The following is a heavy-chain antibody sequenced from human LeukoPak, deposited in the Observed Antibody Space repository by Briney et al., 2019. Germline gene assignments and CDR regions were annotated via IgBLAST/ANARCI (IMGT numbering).Heavy chain of an antibody. CDR3: ARLPSSGYYLDY. Sequence: SETLSLTCAVYGGSFSGYYWSWIRQPPGKGLEWIGKINHSGSTNYNPSLKSRVTISVDTSKNQFSLKLSSVTAADTAVYYCARLPSSGYYLDYWGQGTLVTVSS. CDR1: GGSFSGYY. J-gene: IGHJ4*02. CDR2: INHSGST. D-gene: IGHD3-22*01. V-gene: IGHV4-34*01.